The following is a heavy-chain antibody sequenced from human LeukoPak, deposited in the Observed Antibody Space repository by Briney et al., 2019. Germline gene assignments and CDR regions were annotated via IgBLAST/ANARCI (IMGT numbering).Heavy chain of an antibody. CDR1: GGSFSGYY. Sequence: NTSETLSLTCAVYGGSFSGYYWSWIRQPPGKGLEWIGEINHSGSTNYNPSLKSRVTISVDTSKNQFSLKLSSVTAADTAVYYCASTSIKRGDYRMDVWGKGTTVTISS. CDR3: ASTSIKRGDYRMDV. J-gene: IGHJ6*04. V-gene: IGHV4-34*01. D-gene: IGHD5-12*01. CDR2: INHSGST.